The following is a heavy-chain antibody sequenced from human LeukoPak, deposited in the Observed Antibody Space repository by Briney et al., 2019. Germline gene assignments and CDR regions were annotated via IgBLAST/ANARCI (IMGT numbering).Heavy chain of an antibody. CDR1: GFTFTSYS. Sequence: GGSLRLSCAASGFTFTSYSMNWVRQAPGKGLEWVSTISGGGRSTYYADSVKGRFTISRDNSKNTLYLQVNSLRAEDTAVYYCAKGGKWDVTPFDYWGQGTLVTVSS. J-gene: IGHJ4*02. CDR3: AKGGKWDVTPFDY. V-gene: IGHV3-23*01. D-gene: IGHD1-26*01. CDR2: ISGGGRST.